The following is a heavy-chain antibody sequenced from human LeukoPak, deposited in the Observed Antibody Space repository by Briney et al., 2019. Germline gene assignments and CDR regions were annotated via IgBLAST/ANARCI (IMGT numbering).Heavy chain of an antibody. J-gene: IGHJ1*01. D-gene: IGHD2/OR15-2a*01. Sequence: PGGSLRLSCAASGFTFSSYEMNWVRQAPGKGLEWVSYISSSGSTIYYADSVKGRFTISRDNAKNSLYLQMNSLRAEDTAVYYCAGKSTMLKGRQYFQHWGQGTLVTVSS. CDR1: GFTFSSYE. CDR2: ISSSGSTI. CDR3: AGKSTMLKGRQYFQH. V-gene: IGHV3-48*03.